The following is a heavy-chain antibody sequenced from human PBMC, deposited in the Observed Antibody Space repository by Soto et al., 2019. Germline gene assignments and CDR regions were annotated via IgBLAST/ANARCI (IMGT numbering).Heavy chain of an antibody. V-gene: IGHV4-31*03. D-gene: IGHD6-13*01. CDR3: ARDALIAAAGTNWFDP. Sequence: SETLSLTCTVSGGSISSGGYYWSWIRQHPGKGLEWIGYIYYSGSTYYNPSLKSRVTISVDTSKNQFSLKLSSVTAADTAVYYCARDALIAAAGTNWFDPWGQGTLVTVSS. CDR2: IYYSGST. J-gene: IGHJ5*02. CDR1: GGSISSGGYY.